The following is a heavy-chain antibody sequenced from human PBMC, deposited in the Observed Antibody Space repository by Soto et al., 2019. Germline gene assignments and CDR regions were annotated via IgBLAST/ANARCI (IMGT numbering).Heavy chain of an antibody. V-gene: IGHV3-30*18. CDR1: GFTFSSYG. D-gene: IGHD6-19*01. Sequence: VGSLRLSCAASGFTFSSYGMHWVRQAPGKGLEWVAVISYDGSNKYYADSVKGRFTISRDNSKNTLYLQMNSLRAEDTAVYYCAKDRYSSGWRNYYYYYGMDVWGQGTTVTVSS. CDR2: ISYDGSNK. CDR3: AKDRYSSGWRNYYYYYGMDV. J-gene: IGHJ6*02.